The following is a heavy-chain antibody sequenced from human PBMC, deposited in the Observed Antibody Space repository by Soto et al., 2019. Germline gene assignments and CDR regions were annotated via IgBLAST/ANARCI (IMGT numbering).Heavy chain of an antibody. V-gene: IGHV4-59*01. CDR3: ARGARPNWFDP. Sequence: QVQLQESGPGLVKPSETLSLTCTVSGGSISSYYWSWIRQPPGKGLEWIGYIYYSGSTNYNPSLTSRVTISVDTSKNQFSLKLSSVTAADTAAYYWARGARPNWFDPWGQGTLVTVSS. J-gene: IGHJ5*02. CDR2: IYYSGST. CDR1: GGSISSYY. D-gene: IGHD3-10*01.